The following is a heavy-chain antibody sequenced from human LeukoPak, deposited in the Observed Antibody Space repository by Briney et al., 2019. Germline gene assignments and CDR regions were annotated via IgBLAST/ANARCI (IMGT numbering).Heavy chain of an antibody. CDR3: AKDGPTELLYSTQLDY. CDR1: GFTFSSYA. V-gene: IGHV3-23*01. J-gene: IGHJ4*02. D-gene: IGHD6-13*01. Sequence: GGSLRLSCAASGFTFSSYAMSWVRQAPGKGLEWVSAISGSGGSTYYADSVKGRFTISRDNSKNTLYLQMNSLRAEDTAVYYCAKDGPTELLYSTQLDYWGQGTLVTVSS. CDR2: ISGSGGST.